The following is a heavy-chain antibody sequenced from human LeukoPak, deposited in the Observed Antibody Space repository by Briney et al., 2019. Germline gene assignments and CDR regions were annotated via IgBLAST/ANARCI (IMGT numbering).Heavy chain of an antibody. V-gene: IGHV1-8*01. J-gene: IGHJ4*02. CDR2: MNPNSGNT. Sequence: ASVKVSCKASGYTFTSYDINWVRQATGQGLEWMGWMNPNSGNTGYAQKFQGRVTMTRNTSISTAYMELSRLRSDDTAVYYCASLGSMITFGGVITLLDYWGQGTLVTVSS. D-gene: IGHD3-16*01. CDR3: ASLGSMITFGGVITLLDY. CDR1: GYTFTSYD.